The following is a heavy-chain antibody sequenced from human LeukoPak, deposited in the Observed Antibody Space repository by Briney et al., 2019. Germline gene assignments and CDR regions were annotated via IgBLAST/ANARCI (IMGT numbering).Heavy chain of an antibody. CDR2: IYHSGST. J-gene: IGHJ4*02. V-gene: IGHV4-4*02. CDR1: GGSISSSNW. Sequence: KSSETLSLTCAVSGGSISSSNWWSWVRQPPGKGLEWIGEIYHSGSTNYNPSLKSRVTISVDKSKNQFSLKLSSVTAADTAVYYCAKKNSSGWPKGAFDYWGQGTLVTVSS. D-gene: IGHD6-19*01. CDR3: AKKNSSGWPKGAFDY.